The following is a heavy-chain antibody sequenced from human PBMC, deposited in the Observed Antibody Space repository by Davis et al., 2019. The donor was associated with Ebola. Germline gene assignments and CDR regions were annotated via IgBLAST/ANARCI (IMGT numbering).Heavy chain of an antibody. CDR1: GYTFTSYG. V-gene: IGHV1-18*01. CDR2: ISAYNGNT. D-gene: IGHD6-13*01. Sequence: ASVKVSCKASGYTFTSYGISWVRQAPGQGLEWMGWISAYNGNTNYAQKLQGRVTMTTDTSTSTAYMELRSLRSDDTAVYYCARDHTYSSSWYYWFDPWGQGTLVTVSS. J-gene: IGHJ5*02. CDR3: ARDHTYSSSWYYWFDP.